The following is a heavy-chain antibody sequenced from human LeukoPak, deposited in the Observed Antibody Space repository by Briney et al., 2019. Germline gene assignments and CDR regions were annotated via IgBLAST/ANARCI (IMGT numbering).Heavy chain of an antibody. D-gene: IGHD3-3*01. Sequence: SETLSLTCAVSGGSISSSNWWSWVRQPPGKGLEWIGEIYHSGSTNYNPSLKSRVTISVDKSKNQFSLKLSSVTAADTAVYYCARLSTIFGVVIAPKDAFDIWGQGTMVTVSS. CDR3: ARLSTIFGVVIAPKDAFDI. J-gene: IGHJ3*02. CDR1: GGSISSSNW. V-gene: IGHV4-4*02. CDR2: IYHSGST.